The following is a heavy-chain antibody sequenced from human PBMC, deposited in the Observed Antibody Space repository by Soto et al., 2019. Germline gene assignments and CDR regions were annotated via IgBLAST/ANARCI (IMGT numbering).Heavy chain of an antibody. CDR3: AREGSDLLWFGELSKEYYYYGMDV. V-gene: IGHV3-48*02. Sequence: GGSLRLSCAASGFTFSSYSMNWVRQAPGKGLEWVSYISSSSSTIYYADSVKGRFTISRDNAKNSLYLQMNSLRDEDTAVYYCAREGSDLLWFGELSKEYYYYGMDVWGQGTTVTVSS. D-gene: IGHD3-10*01. CDR2: ISSSSSTI. J-gene: IGHJ6*02. CDR1: GFTFSSYS.